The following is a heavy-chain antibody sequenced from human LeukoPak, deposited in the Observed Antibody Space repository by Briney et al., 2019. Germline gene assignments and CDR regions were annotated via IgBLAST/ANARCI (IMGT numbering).Heavy chain of an antibody. D-gene: IGHD1-26*01. Sequence: PGGSLRLSCAASGFTFSSYSMNWVRQAPGKGLEWVSSISSSSSYIYYADSVKGRFTISRDNAKNSLYLQMNSLRAEDTAVYYCASAWGYYYYMDVWGKGTTVTISS. CDR3: ASAWGYYYYMDV. V-gene: IGHV3-21*01. CDR1: GFTFSSYS. J-gene: IGHJ6*03. CDR2: ISSSSSYI.